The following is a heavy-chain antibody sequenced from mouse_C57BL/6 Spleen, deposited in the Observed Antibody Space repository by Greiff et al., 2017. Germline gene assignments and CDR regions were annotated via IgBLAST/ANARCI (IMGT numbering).Heavy chain of an antibody. J-gene: IGHJ4*01. Sequence: VHVKQSGPELVKPGDSVKISCKASGYSFTGYFMNWVMQSHGKSLEWIGRINPYNGDTFYNQKFKGKATLTVDKSSSTAHMELRSLTSEDSAVYYCARHYGSSYNYAMDYWGQGTSVTVSS. V-gene: IGHV1-20*01. CDR3: ARHYGSSYNYAMDY. D-gene: IGHD1-1*01. CDR1: GYSFTGYF. CDR2: INPYNGDT.